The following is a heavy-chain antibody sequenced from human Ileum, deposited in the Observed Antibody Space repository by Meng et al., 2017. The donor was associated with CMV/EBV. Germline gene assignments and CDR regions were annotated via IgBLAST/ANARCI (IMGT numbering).Heavy chain of an antibody. D-gene: IGHD2-2*01. CDR1: GGSISGYY. V-gene: IGHV4-4*07. J-gene: IGHJ4*02. CDR3: ARGSSSWAFDY. Sequence: QVQLQESGPGLVKPSETLVLTCTVSGGSISGYYWSWTRQPATKGLEWIGRVYSSGSTDYNPSLQSRVTMSVDTSKNQFSLKLSSVTAADTAVYYCARGSSSWAFDYWGQGTLVTVSS. CDR2: VYSSGST.